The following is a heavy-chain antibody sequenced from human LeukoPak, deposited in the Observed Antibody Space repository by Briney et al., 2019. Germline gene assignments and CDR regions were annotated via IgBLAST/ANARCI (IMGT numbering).Heavy chain of an antibody. Sequence: GGSLRLSCAASGFTFSDYYMSWIRQVPGKGLEWVSYIGLSDSTIYYADSLKGRFAISRDNAKNSLYLHMHSLRAEDTAVYYCARLNLGYWYFDLWGRGTLVTVST. CDR3: ARLNLGYWYFDL. J-gene: IGHJ2*01. V-gene: IGHV3-11*01. D-gene: IGHD7-27*01. CDR1: GFTFSDYY. CDR2: IGLSDSTI.